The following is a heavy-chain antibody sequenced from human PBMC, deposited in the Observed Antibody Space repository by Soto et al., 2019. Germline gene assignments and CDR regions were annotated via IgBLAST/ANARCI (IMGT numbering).Heavy chain of an antibody. CDR2: ISGSGGST. J-gene: IGHJ6*03. Sequence: GGSLRLSCAASGFTFSSYAMSWVRQAPGKGLEWVSAISGSGGSTYYADSVKGRFTISRDNSKNTLYLQMNSLRAEDTAVYYCAKNGGGAETRPTYYYYYMDVWGKGTTVTVSS. CDR1: GFTFSSYA. D-gene: IGHD2-2*01. V-gene: IGHV3-23*01. CDR3: AKNGGGAETRPTYYYYYMDV.